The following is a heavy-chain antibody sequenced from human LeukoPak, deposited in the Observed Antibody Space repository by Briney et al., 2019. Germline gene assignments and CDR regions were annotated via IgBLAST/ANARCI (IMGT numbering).Heavy chain of an antibody. CDR1: GGSFSGYY. CDR3: ARAGDGYNYPYFDF. CDR2: INHSGST. Sequence: SETLSLTCAVYGGSFSGYYWSWIRQPPGKGLEWIGEINHSGSTNYNPSLKSRVTISVDTSKNQFSLKLSSVTAADTAVYYCARAGDGYNYPYFDFWGQGTLVTVSS. J-gene: IGHJ4*02. D-gene: IGHD5-24*01. V-gene: IGHV4-34*01.